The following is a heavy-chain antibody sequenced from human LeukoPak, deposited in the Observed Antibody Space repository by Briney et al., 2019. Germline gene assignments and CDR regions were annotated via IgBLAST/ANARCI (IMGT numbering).Heavy chain of an antibody. CDR3: ARLRSNSSGWYDRVYYYYMDV. D-gene: IGHD6-19*01. Sequence: PSETLSLTCAVYGGSFSGYYWSWIRQPPGKGLEWIGEINHSGSTNYNPSLKSRVTISVDTSKNQFSLKLSSVTAADTAVYYCARLRSNSSGWYDRVYYYYMDVWGKGTTVTISS. CDR2: INHSGST. V-gene: IGHV4-34*01. J-gene: IGHJ6*03. CDR1: GGSFSGYY.